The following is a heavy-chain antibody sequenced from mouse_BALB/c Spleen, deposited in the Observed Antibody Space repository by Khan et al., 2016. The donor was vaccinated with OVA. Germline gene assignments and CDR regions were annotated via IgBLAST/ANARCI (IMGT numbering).Heavy chain of an antibody. CDR2: IWAGGST. Sequence: VELVESGPGLVAPSQSLSITCTVSGFSLTSHGVHWVRQPPGKGLEWRGVIWAGGSTNYNSALMSRLSIRKDSSKSQVFLKMNSLQTDDTAMYYCARNREPDYFDYWGQGTTLTVSS. CDR1: GFSLTSHG. V-gene: IGHV2-9*02. CDR3: ARNREPDYFDY. J-gene: IGHJ2*01.